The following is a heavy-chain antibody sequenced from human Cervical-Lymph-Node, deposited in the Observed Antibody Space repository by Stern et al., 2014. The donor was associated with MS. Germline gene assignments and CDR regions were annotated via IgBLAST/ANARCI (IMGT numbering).Heavy chain of an antibody. CDR2: IIPIFGTA. CDR1: GGTFSYYA. CDR3: ARDGRHTDNYGLDV. J-gene: IGHJ6*02. Sequence: QVQLVQSGAEVKKPGSSVKVSCKASGGTFSYYAINWVRQAPGQGLEWMGGIIPIFGTANYAQKFQGRVTITADESTRTSYMQLSSLRSNDTAVYFCARDGRHTDNYGLDVWGQGTTVTVSS. D-gene: IGHD3-9*01. V-gene: IGHV1-69*01.